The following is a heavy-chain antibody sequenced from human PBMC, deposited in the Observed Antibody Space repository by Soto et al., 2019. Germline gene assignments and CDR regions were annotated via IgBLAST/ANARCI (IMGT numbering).Heavy chain of an antibody. V-gene: IGHV4-31*03. CDR3: ASMVRGEKYYFDY. CDR2: IYYSGST. CDR1: GGSISSGGYY. Sequence: SETLSLTCTVSGGSISSGGYYWSWIRQHPGKGLEWIGYIYYSGSTYYNPSLKSRVTISVDTSKNQFSLKLSSVTAADTAVYYCASMVRGEKYYFDYWGQGTLVTVSS. J-gene: IGHJ4*02. D-gene: IGHD3-10*01.